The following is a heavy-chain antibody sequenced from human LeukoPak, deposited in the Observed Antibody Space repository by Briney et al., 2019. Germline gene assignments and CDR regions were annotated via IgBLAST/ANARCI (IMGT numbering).Heavy chain of an antibody. CDR3: AKRSRLAGAFDY. J-gene: IGHJ4*02. CDR1: GFTFSGYA. D-gene: IGHD6-19*01. Sequence: PGGSLTLACAASGFTFSGYAMSWVRQAPGKGLEWVSGISGSGGSTYYADSVKGRFTISRDNYKNTLYVQMNSLRAEDKAVYYCAKRSRLAGAFDYWGQGTLVTVSS. CDR2: ISGSGGST. V-gene: IGHV3-23*01.